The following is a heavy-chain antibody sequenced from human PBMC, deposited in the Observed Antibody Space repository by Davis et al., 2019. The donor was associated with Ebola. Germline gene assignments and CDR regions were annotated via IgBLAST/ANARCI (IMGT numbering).Heavy chain of an antibody. Sequence: PGGSLRLSCAASGFTFSDYYMSWIRQAPGKGLEWISYITTLGPYTHYADSVKGRFTISRDNAKNSLFLQMNSLRAEDTALYYCARYGGRWDFDHWGQGALVTVSS. D-gene: IGHD4-23*01. CDR2: ITTLGPYT. CDR3: ARYGGRWDFDH. V-gene: IGHV3-11*06. J-gene: IGHJ4*02. CDR1: GFTFSDYY.